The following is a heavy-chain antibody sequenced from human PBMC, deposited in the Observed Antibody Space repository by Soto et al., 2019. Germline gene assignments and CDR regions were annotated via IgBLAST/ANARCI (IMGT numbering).Heavy chain of an antibody. J-gene: IGHJ5*02. CDR2: VYSSGGT. CDR3: ARGQRFSDWFDP. CDR1: GGSMSIYY. V-gene: IGHV4-4*07. Sequence: ESRSLTCPVSGGSMSIYYWTWIRQPAGKGLEWIGRVYSSGGTHYNPSLKSRVTISLDTSKNQFSLRLLSVTDADTAVYYCARGQRFSDWFDPWGQGTLVTVS. D-gene: IGHD3-3*01.